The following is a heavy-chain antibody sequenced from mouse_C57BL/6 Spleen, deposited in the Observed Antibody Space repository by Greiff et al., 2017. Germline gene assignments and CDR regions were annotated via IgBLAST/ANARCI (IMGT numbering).Heavy chain of an antibody. J-gene: IGHJ1*03. V-gene: IGHV1-62-2*01. CDR1: GYTFTEYT. D-gene: IGHD2-1*01. CDR3: ARHEDRAYCNSFHWYFDV. Sequence: VQLQQSGAELVKPGASVKLSCKASGYTFTEYTIHWVKQRSGQGLEWVGWFYPGSGSLKYNERFKDKATLTTEKSSSTVYIELSRLTSEDSAVYYCARHEDRAYCNSFHWYFDVWGTGTTVTVSS. CDR2: FYPGSGSL.